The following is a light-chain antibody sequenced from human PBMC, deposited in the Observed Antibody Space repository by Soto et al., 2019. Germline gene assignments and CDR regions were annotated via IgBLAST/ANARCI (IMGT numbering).Light chain of an antibody. J-gene: IGKJ1*01. Sequence: DIQMTQSPSTLSAYVGDRVTITCRASQSISSWLAWYQQKPGKAPKLLIYDASSLESGVPTRFSGSGSGTEFTLTISRLQPDDFATYYCQQYNSYSRTFGQGTKVEIK. V-gene: IGKV1-5*01. CDR2: DAS. CDR3: QQYNSYSRT. CDR1: QSISSW.